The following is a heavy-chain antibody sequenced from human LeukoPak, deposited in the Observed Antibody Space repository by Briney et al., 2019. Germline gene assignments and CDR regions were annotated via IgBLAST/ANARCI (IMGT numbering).Heavy chain of an antibody. CDR1: GFTVSSNS. CDR2: IYSGGNT. Sequence: GGSLRLSCTVSGFTVSSNSMSWVRQAPGKGLEWVSFIYSGGNTHNSDSVKGRFTISRDNSKNTLYLQMNSLRAEDTAVYYRARRAGDYSHPYDYWGQGTLVTVSS. D-gene: IGHD3-22*01. CDR3: ARRAGDYSHPYDY. V-gene: IGHV3-53*01. J-gene: IGHJ4*02.